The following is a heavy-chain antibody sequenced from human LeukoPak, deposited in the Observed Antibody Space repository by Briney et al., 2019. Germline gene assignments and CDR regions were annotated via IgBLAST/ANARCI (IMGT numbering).Heavy chain of an antibody. CDR3: ARGDSSSWPDFDY. V-gene: IGHV3-21*01. Sequence: GGSLRLSCAASGFTFSSYSMKWVRQAPGKGLEWVSSISSSSSYIYYADSVKGRFTISRDIAKNSLYLQMNSLRAEDTAVYYCARGDSSSWPDFDYWGQGTLVTVSS. J-gene: IGHJ4*02. CDR2: ISSSSSYI. CDR1: GFTFSSYS. D-gene: IGHD6-13*01.